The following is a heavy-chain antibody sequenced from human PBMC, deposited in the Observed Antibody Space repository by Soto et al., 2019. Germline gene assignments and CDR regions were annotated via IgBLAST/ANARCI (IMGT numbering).Heavy chain of an antibody. Sequence: GGSLRLSCVTSGFTFSRNTMNWVRQAPGKGLEWVASITSSGSYVYYADSVKGRFSASRDNAKNSLSLQMDSLRPDDTAIYFCVKDEGIEAMDVWGQGTTVPVSS. CDR1: GFTFSRNT. J-gene: IGHJ6*02. V-gene: IGHV3-21*01. CDR2: ITSSGSYV. D-gene: IGHD3-3*02. CDR3: VKDEGIEAMDV.